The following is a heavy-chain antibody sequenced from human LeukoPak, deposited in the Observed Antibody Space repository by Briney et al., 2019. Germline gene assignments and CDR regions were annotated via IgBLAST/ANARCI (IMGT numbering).Heavy chain of an antibody. J-gene: IGHJ4*02. V-gene: IGHV4-34*01. Sequence: SETLSLTCTVSGGSISSYYWSWIRQPPGKGLEWIGEINHSGSTNYNPSLKSRVTISVDTSKNQFSLKLSSVTAADTAVYYCARRRLRFPFGYWGQGTLVTVSS. D-gene: IGHD5-12*01. CDR3: ARRRLRFPFGY. CDR1: GGSISSYY. CDR2: INHSGST.